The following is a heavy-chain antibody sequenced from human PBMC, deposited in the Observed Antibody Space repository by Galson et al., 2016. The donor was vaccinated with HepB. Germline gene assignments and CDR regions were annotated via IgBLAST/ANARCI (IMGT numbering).Heavy chain of an antibody. J-gene: IGHJ4*02. CDR1: GYNFTNYW. Sequence: QSGAEVKKPGESLRISCKGSGYNFTNYWIGWVRQMPGKGLEWMGIMYLGDSDTRYSPSFQGQVTISADKSISTAYLQWSSLKASDTAMYYCARRPSGNCGGDCSPDYGGQGTLVTVSS. CDR2: MYLGDSDT. D-gene: IGHD2-21*02. CDR3: ARRPSGNCGGDCSPDY. V-gene: IGHV5-51*01.